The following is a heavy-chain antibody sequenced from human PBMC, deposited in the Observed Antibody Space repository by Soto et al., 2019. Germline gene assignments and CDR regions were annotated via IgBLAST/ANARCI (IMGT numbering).Heavy chain of an antibody. CDR2: IYYSGST. CDR1: GGRISSYN. D-gene: IGHD6-13*01. Sequence: PSETLSRTCTDSGGRISSYNWSWIRQPPGKGLEWVGYIYYSGSTNYNPSLKSRVTISVDTSKNQFSLKLSSVTAADTAVYYCARALAAAGTAFYYYYGMDVWGQGTTVTVSS. J-gene: IGHJ6*02. CDR3: ARALAAAGTAFYYYYGMDV. V-gene: IGHV4-59*01.